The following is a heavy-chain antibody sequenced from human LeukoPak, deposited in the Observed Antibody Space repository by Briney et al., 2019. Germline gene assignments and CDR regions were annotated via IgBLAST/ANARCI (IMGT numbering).Heavy chain of an antibody. CDR3: ARLVITPSDPGADY. D-gene: IGHD3-16*01. J-gene: IGHJ4*02. CDR2: INHSGST. Sequence: SETLSLTCAVYGGSFSGYYWSWIRQPPGKGLEWIGEINHSGSTNYNPSLKSRVTISVDTSKNQFSLKLSSVTAEDTAVYYCARLVITPSDPGADYWGQGTLVTVSS. CDR1: GGSFSGYY. V-gene: IGHV4-34*01.